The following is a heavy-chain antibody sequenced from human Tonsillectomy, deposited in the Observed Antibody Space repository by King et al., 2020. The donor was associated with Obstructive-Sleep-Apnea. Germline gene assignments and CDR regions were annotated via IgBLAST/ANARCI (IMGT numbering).Heavy chain of an antibody. Sequence: VQLVESGGGLVQPGGSLRLSCAASVFTVSSNYMNWVRQAPGKGLEWVSIIYSDGSTYYADSVKGRFTISRDNSENTLYLQMNTLRAEDTAVYYCARAPGNFWSGVDAFDIWGQGTMVTVSS. CDR2: IYSDGST. J-gene: IGHJ3*02. V-gene: IGHV3-66*01. CDR3: ARAPGNFWSGVDAFDI. D-gene: IGHD3-3*01. CDR1: VFTVSSNY.